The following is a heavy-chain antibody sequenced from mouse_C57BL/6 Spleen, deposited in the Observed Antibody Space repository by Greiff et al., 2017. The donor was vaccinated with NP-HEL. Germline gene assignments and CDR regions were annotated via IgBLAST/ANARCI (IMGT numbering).Heavy chain of an antibody. J-gene: IGHJ2*01. CDR3: ARWGTVVGSFDY. D-gene: IGHD1-1*01. Sequence: VQLQQSGAELARPGASVKMSCKASGYTFTSYTMHWVKQRPGQGLEWIGYINPSSGYTKYNQKFKDKATLTADKSSSTAYMQLSSLTAEDSAVYYCARWGTVVGSFDYGGQGTTLTVSS. V-gene: IGHV1-4*01. CDR1: GYTFTSYT. CDR2: INPSSGYT.